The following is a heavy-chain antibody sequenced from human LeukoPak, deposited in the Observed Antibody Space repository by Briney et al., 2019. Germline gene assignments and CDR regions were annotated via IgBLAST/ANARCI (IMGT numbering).Heavy chain of an antibody. Sequence: SQTLSLTCTVSGGSISSGDYYWSWIRQPPGKGLEWIGYIYYSGSTYYNPSLKSRVTISVDTSKNQFYLKLSSVTAADTAVYYCATSTTGDAFDIWGQGTMVTVSS. CDR1: GGSISSGDYY. J-gene: IGHJ3*02. V-gene: IGHV4-30-4*08. CDR3: ATSTTGDAFDI. D-gene: IGHD4-17*01. CDR2: IYYSGST.